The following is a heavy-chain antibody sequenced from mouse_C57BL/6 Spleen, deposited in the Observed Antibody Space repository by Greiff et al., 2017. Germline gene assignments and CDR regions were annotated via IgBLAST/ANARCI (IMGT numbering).Heavy chain of an antibody. Sequence: VQLQQSGAELVKPGASVKMSCKASGYTFTSYWITWVKQRPGQGLEWIGDIYPGSGSTNYNEKFKSKATLTVDTSSSTADMQLSSLTSEDSAVYYCARDNYGPPFDYWGQGTTLTVSS. V-gene: IGHV1-55*01. J-gene: IGHJ2*01. CDR2: IYPGSGST. CDR3: ARDNYGPPFDY. CDR1: GYTFTSYW. D-gene: IGHD1-1*01.